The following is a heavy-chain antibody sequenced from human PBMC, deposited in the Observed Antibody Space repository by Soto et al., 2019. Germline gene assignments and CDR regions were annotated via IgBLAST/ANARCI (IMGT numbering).Heavy chain of an antibody. Sequence: QVHLQQWGAGLLKPSETLSLTCPVNGGAFNGYYGTWIRHSQGKGLQWIGEINHSGTVDYNPSLKSRVTFSIDTSKKQFSLTLTSVTAADTAVYYCARAGAALVRGSIGGFDYWGQGTLVTVSS. CDR3: ARAGAALVRGSIGGFDY. CDR1: GGAFNGYY. CDR2: INHSGTV. D-gene: IGHD3-10*01. J-gene: IGHJ4*02. V-gene: IGHV4-34*01.